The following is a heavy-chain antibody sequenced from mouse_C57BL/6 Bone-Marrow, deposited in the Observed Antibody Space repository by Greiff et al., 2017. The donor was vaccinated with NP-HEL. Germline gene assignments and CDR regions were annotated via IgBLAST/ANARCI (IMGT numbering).Heavy chain of an antibody. CDR2: IRSKSNNYAT. V-gene: IGHV10-1*01. CDR1: GFSFNTYA. Sequence: DVMLVESGGGLVQPKGSLKLSCAASGFSFNTYAMNWVRQAPGKGLEWVARIRSKSNNYATYYADSVKDRFTISRDDSESMLYLQMNNLKTEDTAMYYCVRQGYGSSSFDYWGQGTTLTVSS. J-gene: IGHJ2*01. CDR3: VRQGYGSSSFDY. D-gene: IGHD1-1*01.